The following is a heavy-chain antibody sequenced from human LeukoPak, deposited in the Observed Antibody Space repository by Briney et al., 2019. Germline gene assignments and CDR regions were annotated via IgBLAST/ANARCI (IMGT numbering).Heavy chain of an antibody. V-gene: IGHV3-23*01. J-gene: IGHJ3*02. CDR3: AKDSGDSSVRASEM. D-gene: IGHD3-22*01. Sequence: GGSLRLSCAASGFTFSSYAMSWVRQAPGKGLEWASAISGSGGSTYYADSVKGRFTISRDNSKNTLYLQMNSLRAEDTAVYYCAKDSGDSSVRASEMLGHGTMVTVSS. CDR1: GFTFSSYA. CDR2: ISGSGGST.